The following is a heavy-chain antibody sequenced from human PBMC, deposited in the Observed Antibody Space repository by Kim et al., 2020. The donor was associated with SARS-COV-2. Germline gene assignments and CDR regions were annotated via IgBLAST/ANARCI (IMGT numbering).Heavy chain of an antibody. CDR3: ARHKMSTNAFDI. Sequence: LETLSLTCVLSGDSITSNYWWSWVRQPPGKGLEWTGEIYRDGTTNYNPSLRGRVTISLDKSKNQVSLTLTTVTAVDTAIYYCARHKMSTNAFDIWGQGT. CDR1: GDSITSNYW. D-gene: IGHD1-1*01. J-gene: IGHJ3*02. V-gene: IGHV4-4*02. CDR2: IYRDGTT.